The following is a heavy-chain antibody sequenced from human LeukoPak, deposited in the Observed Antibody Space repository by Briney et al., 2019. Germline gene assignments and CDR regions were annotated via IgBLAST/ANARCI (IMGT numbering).Heavy chain of an antibody. J-gene: IGHJ4*02. CDR1: GGSISSSSYY. CDR2: IYYSGST. Sequence: SETLSLTCTVSGGSISSSSYYWGWIRQPPGKGLEWIGSIYYSGSTYYNPSLKSRVTISVDTSKNQFSLKLSSVTAADTAVYYCARLPRNSYGGNRITDYWGQGTLVTVSS. V-gene: IGHV4-39*01. D-gene: IGHD4-23*01. CDR3: ARLPRNSYGGNRITDY.